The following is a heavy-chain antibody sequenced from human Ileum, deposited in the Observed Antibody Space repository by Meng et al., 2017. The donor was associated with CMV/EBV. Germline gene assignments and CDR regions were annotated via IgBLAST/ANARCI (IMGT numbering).Heavy chain of an antibody. Sequence: VQSRAAVKEPGASCKVSCHTSGDTFTNYFRHWVRQAPGQGLEWVGIINPSDATTSYSQSFQGRVTVTRDTSTSTVYMELSNLRSEDTAVYYCARGGYDDDRVNPSVYWCQGTLVTVSS. J-gene: IGHJ4*02. CDR1: GDTFTNYF. CDR2: INPSDATT. V-gene: IGHV1-46*01. D-gene: IGHD3-16*01. CDR3: ARGGYDDDRVNPSVY.